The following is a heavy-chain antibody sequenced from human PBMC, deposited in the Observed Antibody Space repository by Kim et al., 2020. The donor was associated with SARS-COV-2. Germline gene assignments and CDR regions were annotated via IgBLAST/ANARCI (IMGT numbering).Heavy chain of an antibody. J-gene: IGHJ4*02. V-gene: IGHV1-18*01. CDR3: ARDHQWLANFDY. D-gene: IGHD6-19*01. Sequence: NYAPKLQGRVTMTPDTSTSTAYMELRSLRSDDTAVYYCARDHQWLANFDYWGQGTLVTVSS.